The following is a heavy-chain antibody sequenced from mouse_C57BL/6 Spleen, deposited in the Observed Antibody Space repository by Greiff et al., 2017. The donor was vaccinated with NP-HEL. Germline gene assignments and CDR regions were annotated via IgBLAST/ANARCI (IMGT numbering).Heavy chain of an antibody. Sequence: EVKLMESGGGLVKPGGSLKLSCAASGFTFSSYAMSWVRQTPEKRLEWVATISDGGSYTYYPDNVKGRFTISRDNAKNNLYLQMSHLKSEDTAMYYCARDRWDDLSPLYAMDYWGQGTSVTVSS. CDR2: ISDGGSYT. J-gene: IGHJ4*01. CDR1: GFTFSSYA. D-gene: IGHD5-5*01. V-gene: IGHV5-4*01. CDR3: ARDRWDDLSPLYAMDY.